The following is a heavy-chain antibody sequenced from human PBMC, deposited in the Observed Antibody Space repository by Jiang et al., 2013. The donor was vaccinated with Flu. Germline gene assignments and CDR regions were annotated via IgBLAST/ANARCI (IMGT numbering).Heavy chain of an antibody. CDR2: IIPIFGTT. D-gene: IGHD1-26*01. CDR1: GGTFSNYA. CDR3: ARREVRHFDY. J-gene: IGHJ4*02. Sequence: SGAEVKKPGSSVRVSCRASGGTFSNYAINWVRQAPGQGLEWMGGIIPIFGTTNYAQKFQGRVTITADDSTTTVYMELSSLTFEDTAVYYCARREVRHFDYVGPG. V-gene: IGHV1-69*01.